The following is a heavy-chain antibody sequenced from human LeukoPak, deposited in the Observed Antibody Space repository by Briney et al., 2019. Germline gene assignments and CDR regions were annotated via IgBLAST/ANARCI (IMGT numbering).Heavy chain of an antibody. CDR2: IYPGDSGP. CDR3: ARRVGRGYYDSSGYHDY. J-gene: IGHJ4*02. V-gene: IGHV5-51*01. D-gene: IGHD3-22*01. Sequence: GESLKISCKVSGYSFTSYCIGWVRQMPGKGLEWMGIIYPGDSGPTYSPSFQGQVTISVDKSINTAYLQWSSLQASDTAMYYCARRVGRGYYDSSGYHDYWGQGTLVTVSS. CDR1: GYSFTSYC.